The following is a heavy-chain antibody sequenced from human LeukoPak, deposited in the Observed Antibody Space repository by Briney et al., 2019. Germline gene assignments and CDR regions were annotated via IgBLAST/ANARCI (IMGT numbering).Heavy chain of an antibody. CDR2: IWYDGSNK. CDR1: GFTFSSYG. J-gene: IGHJ4*02. D-gene: IGHD3-22*01. V-gene: IGHV3-33*01. Sequence: GGSLRLSCAASGFTFSSYGMHWVRQAPGKGLEWVALIWYDGSNKYYADSVKGRFTISRDNSKNTLYLQMNSLRAEDTAVYYCARDPLGYYDSSGYYSGGNFDYWGQGTLVTVSS. CDR3: ARDPLGYYDSSGYYSGGNFDY.